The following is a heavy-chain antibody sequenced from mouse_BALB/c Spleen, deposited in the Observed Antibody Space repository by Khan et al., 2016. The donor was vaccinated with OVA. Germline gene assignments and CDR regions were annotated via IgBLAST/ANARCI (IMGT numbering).Heavy chain of an antibody. CDR3: ARGNYYVYYFDY. V-gene: IGHV3-2*02. CDR1: GYSITSGYA. CDR2: ISYSGVT. Sequence: VQLKESGPGLVKPSQSLSLTCTVTGYSITSGYAWNWIRQFPGNKLEWMGYISYSGVTSYTPSLKSRISITRDTSKNQFFLQLTSVTTEDTATYYCARGNYYVYYFDYWGQGTTLTVSS. D-gene: IGHD1-1*01. J-gene: IGHJ2*01.